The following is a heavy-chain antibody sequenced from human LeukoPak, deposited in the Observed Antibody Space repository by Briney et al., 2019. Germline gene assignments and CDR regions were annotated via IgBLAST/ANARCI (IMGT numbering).Heavy chain of an antibody. CDR3: ARAHYASGRYYIDY. CDR1: GYTFTSYD. D-gene: IGHD3-10*01. CDR2: MNPNSGNT. V-gene: IGHV1-8*01. J-gene: IGHJ4*02. Sequence: ASVKVSCKASGYTFTSYDINWVRQATGQGLEWMGWMNPNSGNTAYTQKFQGRVTMTRNTPISTAYMELSSLRSEDTAVYYCARAHYASGRYYIDYWGQGTLVTVSS.